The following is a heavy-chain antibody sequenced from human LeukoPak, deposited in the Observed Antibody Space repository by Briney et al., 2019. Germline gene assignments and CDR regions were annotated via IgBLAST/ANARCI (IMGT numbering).Heavy chain of an antibody. CDR1: GFTFSSHW. J-gene: IGHJ4*02. Sequence: PGGSLRLSCAASGFTFSSHWMSWVRQAPGKGLEWVANIKQDGSEKYYVDSVKGRFTISRDNAKNSLYLQMNSLRAEDTAVYYCASQTRVYSYDFFDYWGQGTLVTVSS. CDR2: IKQDGSEK. CDR3: ASQTRVYSYDFFDY. D-gene: IGHD5-18*01. V-gene: IGHV3-7*01.